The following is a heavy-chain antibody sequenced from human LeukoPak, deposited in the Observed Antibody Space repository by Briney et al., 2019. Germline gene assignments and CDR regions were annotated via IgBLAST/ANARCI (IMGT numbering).Heavy chain of an antibody. D-gene: IGHD3-22*01. CDR3: ARDGYDSSGYREGAFDI. CDR2: IKSKTDGGTT. CDR1: GFTFSNAW. J-gene: IGHJ3*02. V-gene: IGHV3-15*01. Sequence: GGSLRLSCAASGFTFSNAWMSWVRQAPGKGLGWVGRIKSKTDGGTTDYAAPVKGRFTISRDDSKNTLYLQMNSLKTEDPAVYYCARDGYDSSGYREGAFDIWGQGTMVTVSS.